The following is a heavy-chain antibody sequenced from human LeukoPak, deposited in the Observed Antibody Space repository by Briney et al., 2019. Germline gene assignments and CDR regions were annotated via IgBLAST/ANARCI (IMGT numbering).Heavy chain of an antibody. Sequence: AGSLRLCCAASGFTFSSYCMHWVRQAPGKGLVWVSRINSDGSSTSYADSVKGRFTISRDNAKNTLYLQMNSLRAEDTAVYYCARDSGSYVLANWGQGTLVTVSS. D-gene: IGHD1-26*01. V-gene: IGHV3-74*01. CDR2: INSDGSST. J-gene: IGHJ4*02. CDR1: GFTFSSYC. CDR3: ARDSGSYVLAN.